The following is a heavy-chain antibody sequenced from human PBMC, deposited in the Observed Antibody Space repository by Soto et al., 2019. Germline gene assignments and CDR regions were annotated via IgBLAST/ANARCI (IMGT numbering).Heavy chain of an antibody. D-gene: IGHD3-10*01. CDR1: GFTFSSYG. CDR2: IWYDGSNK. CDR3: ARVWGFGESSGIGY. Sequence: QVQLVESGGGVVQPGRSLRLSCAASGFTFSSYGMHWVRQAPGKGLEWVAVIWYDGSNKYYADSVKGRFTISRDNSKNTLYLHMNSLRAEDTAVYYCARVWGFGESSGIGYWGQGTLVTVSS. J-gene: IGHJ4*02. V-gene: IGHV3-33*01.